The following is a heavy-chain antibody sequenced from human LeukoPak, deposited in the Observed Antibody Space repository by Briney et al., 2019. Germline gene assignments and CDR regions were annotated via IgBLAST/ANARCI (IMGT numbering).Heavy chain of an antibody. Sequence: ASVKVSCKASGYTFTSYYMHWVRQAPGQGLEWMGIINPSGGSTSYAQKFQGRVTMTRDTSTSTVYMELSSLRSEDTAVYYCARDLYVGATTLTRSDYWGQGTLVTVSS. CDR1: GYTFTSYY. J-gene: IGHJ4*02. D-gene: IGHD1-26*01. V-gene: IGHV1-46*01. CDR2: INPSGGST. CDR3: ARDLYVGATTLTRSDY.